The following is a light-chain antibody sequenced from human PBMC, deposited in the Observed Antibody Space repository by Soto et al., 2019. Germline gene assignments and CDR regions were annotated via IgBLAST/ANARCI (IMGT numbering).Light chain of an antibody. CDR3: QQFGSSPGLT. J-gene: IGKJ3*01. V-gene: IGKV3-20*01. CDR2: GAS. Sequence: EIVLTQSPGTLSLSPGERATRSCRASQSINNSYLAWYQQKPGQAPRLLIYGASSRATGIPDRFIGSGSGTDFTLTISRLEPEDFAVYYCQQFGSSPGLTFGPGTKVDIK. CDR1: QSINNSY.